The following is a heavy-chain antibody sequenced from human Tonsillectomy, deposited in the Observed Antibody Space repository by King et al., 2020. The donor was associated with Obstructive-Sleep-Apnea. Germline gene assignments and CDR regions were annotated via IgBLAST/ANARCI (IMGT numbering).Heavy chain of an antibody. CDR3: ARDDPLRFYYGSAASFDC. V-gene: IGHV1-18*01. CDR2: ISAYNGNT. J-gene: IGHJ4*02. CDR1: GYTFSNFG. D-gene: IGHD3-10*01. Sequence: VQLVQSGAEVKKPGASVKVSCKSSGYTFSNFGVSWVRQAPGQGLEWMGWISAYNGNTDYAQNLQGRVTLTTDTSTSTAYMELRSLQSDDTAVYYCARDDPLRFYYGSAASFDCWGQGTLVTVSS.